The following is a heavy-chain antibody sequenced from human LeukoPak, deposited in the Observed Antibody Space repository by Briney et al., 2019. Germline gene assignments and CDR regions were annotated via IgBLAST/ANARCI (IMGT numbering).Heavy chain of an antibody. Sequence: GGSLRLSCAASGFTFDDYAMHWVRQPPGKGLEWLSLISGDGDTTYYADSVKGRCTISRDNSKNTLYVQMNSLRTEDTALYYCAKDGGNLYNWFDPWGQGTLVTVSS. D-gene: IGHD3-16*01. V-gene: IGHV3-43*02. CDR2: ISGDGDTT. CDR1: GFTFDDYA. CDR3: AKDGGNLYNWFDP. J-gene: IGHJ5*02.